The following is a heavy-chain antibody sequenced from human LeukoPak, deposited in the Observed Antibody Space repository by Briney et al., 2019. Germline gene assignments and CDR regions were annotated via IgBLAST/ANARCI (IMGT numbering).Heavy chain of an antibody. CDR2: INPNSGGT. D-gene: IGHD6-19*01. V-gene: IGHV1-2*02. CDR3: ARDPLPQWLVSVPNGWFDP. Sequence: GASVKVSCKASGYTFTCYYMHWVRQAPGQGLEWMGWINPNSGGTNYAQKFQGRVTMTRDTSISTAYMELSRLRSDDTAVYYCARDPLPQWLVSVPNGWFDPWGQGTLVTVSS. J-gene: IGHJ5*02. CDR1: GYTFTCYY.